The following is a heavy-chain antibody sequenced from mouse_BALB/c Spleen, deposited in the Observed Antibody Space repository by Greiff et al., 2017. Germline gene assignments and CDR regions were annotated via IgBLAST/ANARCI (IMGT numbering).Heavy chain of an antibody. CDR1: GFSLTSYG. CDR3: ARESVRRYFDV. J-gene: IGHJ1*01. V-gene: IGHV2-9*02. Sequence: QVQLKESGPGLVAPSQSLSITCTVSGFSLTSYGVHWVRQPPGKGLEWLGVIWAGGSTNDNSALMSRLSISKENSKSQVFLKMNSLQTDDTSMYYCARESVRRYFDVWGAGTTVTVSS. CDR2: IWAGGST. D-gene: IGHD2-14*01.